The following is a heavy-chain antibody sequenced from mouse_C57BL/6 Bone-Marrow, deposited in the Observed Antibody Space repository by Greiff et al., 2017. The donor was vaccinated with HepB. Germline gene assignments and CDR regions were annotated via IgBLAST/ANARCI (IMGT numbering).Heavy chain of an antibody. J-gene: IGHJ2*01. D-gene: IGHD2-4*01. Sequence: VHVKQSGPELVKPGASVKMSCKASGYTFTDYNMHWVKQSHGKSLEWIGYINPNNGGTSYNQKFKGKATLTVNKSSSTAYMELRSLTSEDSAVYYCARGGLRRRGVYYFDYWGQGTTLTVSS. CDR1: GYTFTDYN. CDR3: ARGGLRRRGVYYFDY. CDR2: INPNNGGT. V-gene: IGHV1-22*01.